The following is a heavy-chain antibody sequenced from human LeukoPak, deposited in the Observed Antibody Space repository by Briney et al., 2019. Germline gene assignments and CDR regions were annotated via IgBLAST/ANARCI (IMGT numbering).Heavy chain of an antibody. V-gene: IGHV1-2*06. CDR2: INPKSVGT. CDR3: ARNIVVVVAGDAFDI. J-gene: IGHJ3*02. Sequence: ASVKGSSTASGYTLTADYMHWVRHAPGQGREWMGRINPKSVGTHYAQKFQGRVTMTRDTSISTVYMELSRLRADDTAVYYSARNIVVVVAGDAFDIWGQGTMVTVSS. D-gene: IGHD2-21*01. CDR1: GYTLTADY.